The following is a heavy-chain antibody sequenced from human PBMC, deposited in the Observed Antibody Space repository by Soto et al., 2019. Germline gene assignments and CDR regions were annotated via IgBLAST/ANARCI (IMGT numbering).Heavy chain of an antibody. CDR2: ISSSSSYI. CDR1: GFTFSSYS. CDR3: ARDVRMGLGYCSGGSCYFVY. V-gene: IGHV3-21*01. J-gene: IGHJ4*02. Sequence: PGGSLRLSCAASGFTFSSYSMNWVRQAPGKGLEWVSSISSSSSYIYYADSVKGRFTISRDNAKNSLYLQMNSLRAEDTAVYYCARDVRMGLGYCSGGSCYFVYWGQGTLVTVSS. D-gene: IGHD2-15*01.